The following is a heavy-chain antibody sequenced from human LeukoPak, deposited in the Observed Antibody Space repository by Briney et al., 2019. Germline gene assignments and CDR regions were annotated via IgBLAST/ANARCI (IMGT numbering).Heavy chain of an antibody. D-gene: IGHD5-12*01. V-gene: IGHV1-18*01. CDR2: ISAYNGNT. CDR3: ARGSGIVATMRKPFDY. CDR1: GYTFTSYG. Sequence: ASVKVSCKASGYTFTSYGISWVRQAPGQGLEWMGWISAYNGNTNYAQKLQGRVTMTTDTSTSTAYMELSSLRSEDTAVYYCARGSGIVATMRKPFDYWGQGGLVTVCS. J-gene: IGHJ4*02.